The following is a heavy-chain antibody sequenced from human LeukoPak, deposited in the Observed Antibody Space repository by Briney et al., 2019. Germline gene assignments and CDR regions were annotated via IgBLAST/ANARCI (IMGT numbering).Heavy chain of an antibody. Sequence: PGVSLRLSCAASGFTFSSYSMIWVRQAPGKGLEWISSISSSGTYIYYADSVKGRFTISRDNAKNSLYLQMNSLRAEDTAVYYCASGYGRARASDYWGQGTLVTVSS. D-gene: IGHD5-18*01. CDR2: ISSSGTYI. CDR1: GFTFSSYS. V-gene: IGHV3-21*01. J-gene: IGHJ4*02. CDR3: ASGYGRARASDY.